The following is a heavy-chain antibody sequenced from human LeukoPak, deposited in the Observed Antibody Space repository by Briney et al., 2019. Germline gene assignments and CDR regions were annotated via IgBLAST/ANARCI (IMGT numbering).Heavy chain of an antibody. Sequence: PGGSLRLSCAVPGFTFTNYAMSWVRQAPGKGLEWVSTIPDSGLTTDHADSVKGRFIISRGNSKNTLYLDMNSLSIGDTAVYYCAKHPGPYGANPFTDWGQGTLVTVSS. J-gene: IGHJ4*02. CDR1: GFTFTNYA. V-gene: IGHV3-23*01. CDR3: AKHPGPYGANPFTD. D-gene: IGHD4-23*01. CDR2: IPDSGLTT.